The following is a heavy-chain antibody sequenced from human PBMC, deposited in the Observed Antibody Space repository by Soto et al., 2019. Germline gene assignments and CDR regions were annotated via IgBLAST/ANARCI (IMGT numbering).Heavy chain of an antibody. CDR2: IIPIIGST. V-gene: IGHV1-69*01. J-gene: IGHJ4*02. Sequence: QVQLVQSGAEVKKPGSSVRVSCKASGVSFNDYAITWVRQAPGQGLEWLGGIIPIIGSTNYAQKCQGRVTVTADESLNTAYMELNTLRADDTAIYYCARDLGYSFGRGLDSWGQGTPVTVSS. CDR3: ARDLGYSFGRGLDS. D-gene: IGHD5-18*01. CDR1: GVSFNDYA.